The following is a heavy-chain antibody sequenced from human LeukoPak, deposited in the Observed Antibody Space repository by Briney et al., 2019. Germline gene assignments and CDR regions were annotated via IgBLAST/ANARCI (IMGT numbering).Heavy chain of an antibody. CDR2: FDPEDGET. D-gene: IGHD6-13*01. CDR3: ATGRTDSSSWYLFDWFDP. V-gene: IGHV1-24*01. J-gene: IGHJ5*02. Sequence: ASVKVSCKVSGYTLTELSMHWVRQAPGKGLEWMGGFDPEDGETIYAQQFQGRVTITEDTSTDTAYMELSSLRSEDTAVYYCATGRTDSSSWYLFDWFDPWGQGTLVTVSS. CDR1: GYTLTELS.